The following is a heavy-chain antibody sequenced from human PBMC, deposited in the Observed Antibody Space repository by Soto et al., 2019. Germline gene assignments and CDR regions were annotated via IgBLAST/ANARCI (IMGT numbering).Heavy chain of an antibody. D-gene: IGHD1-26*01. V-gene: IGHV4-31*03. J-gene: IGHJ4*02. CDR2: IYYSGST. Sequence: QVQLQESGPGLVKPSQTLSLTCTVSGGSISIGGYYWSWIRQHPGKGLEWIGDIYYSGSTYYNTSLKSRVTIAVETSKNQFSLKLSSVTAADTAVYYCARRAGIGVIDYWGQGTLVTVYS. CDR3: ARRAGIGVIDY. CDR1: GGSISIGGYY.